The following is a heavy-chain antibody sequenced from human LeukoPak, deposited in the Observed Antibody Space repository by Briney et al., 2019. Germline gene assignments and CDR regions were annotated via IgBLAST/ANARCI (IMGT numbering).Heavy chain of an antibody. CDR1: GFTVSNNR. Sequence: GGSLRLSCAASGFTVSNNRLSWVRQAPGMGLEWVSTIYSDGNTYYPDSVKGRFTISRDGSKNTLYLQLNSLRTEDTAVYYCASLSLGHYWGQGTLVTVSS. CDR2: IYSDGNT. J-gene: IGHJ4*02. V-gene: IGHV3-53*01. D-gene: IGHD6-6*01. CDR3: ASLSLGHY.